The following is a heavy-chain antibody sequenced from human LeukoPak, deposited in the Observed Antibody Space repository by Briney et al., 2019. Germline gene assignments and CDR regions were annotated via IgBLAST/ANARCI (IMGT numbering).Heavy chain of an antibody. D-gene: IGHD2-2*01. V-gene: IGHV4-31*03. CDR1: GGSISSGGYY. CDR2: IYYTGST. Sequence: SQTLSLTCTVSGGSISSGGYYWSWIRHHPGKGLEWIGYIYYTGSTYYNPSLKSRVTISVDTSKNQFSLKLSSVTAADTAVYYCATYQIWYYGMDVWGQGTTVTVSS. J-gene: IGHJ6*02. CDR3: ATYQIWYYGMDV.